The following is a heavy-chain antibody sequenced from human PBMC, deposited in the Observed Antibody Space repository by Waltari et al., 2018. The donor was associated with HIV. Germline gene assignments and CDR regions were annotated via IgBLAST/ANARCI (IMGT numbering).Heavy chain of an antibody. CDR3: ARVYYYYYYGMDV. CDR2: IIPIRGIA. J-gene: IGHJ6*02. Sequence: QVQLVQSGAEVKKPGSSVKVSCKASGGPFSSYTIRCVRQAPGQGLEWMGRIIPIRGIANYAQKFQGRVTITADKSTSTADMELSSLRSEDTAVYYCARVYYYYYYGMDVWGQGTTVTVSS. V-gene: IGHV1-69*02. CDR1: GGPFSSYT.